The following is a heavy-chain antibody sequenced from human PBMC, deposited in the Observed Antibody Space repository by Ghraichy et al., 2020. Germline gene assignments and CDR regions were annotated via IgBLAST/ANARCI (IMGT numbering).Heavy chain of an antibody. CDR1: GFTFSSYG. V-gene: IGHV3-30*18. CDR2: ISYDGSNK. J-gene: IGHJ4*02. CDR3: AKDFPFGGWSGVDY. Sequence: GGSLRLSCAASGFTFSSYGMHWVRQAPGKGLEWVAVISYDGSNKYYADSVKGRFTISRDNSKNTLYLQMNSLRAEDTAVYYCAKDFPFGGWSGVDYWGQGTLVTVSS. D-gene: IGHD6-19*01.